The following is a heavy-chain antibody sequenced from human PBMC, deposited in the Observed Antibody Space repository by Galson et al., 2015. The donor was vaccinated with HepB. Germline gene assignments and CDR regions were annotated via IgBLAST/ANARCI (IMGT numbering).Heavy chain of an antibody. V-gene: IGHV3-74*01. CDR2: INSDGSST. Sequence: SLRLSCAASGFTLRDYWMHWVRQPPGKGLVWVSCINSDGSSTNYADSVKGRFTISRDNAKNTLYLQMNSLRAEDTALYYCAKDATIVEWGDAFDIWGQGTMVTVSS. J-gene: IGHJ3*02. CDR1: GFTLRDYW. D-gene: IGHD3-3*01. CDR3: AKDATIVEWGDAFDI.